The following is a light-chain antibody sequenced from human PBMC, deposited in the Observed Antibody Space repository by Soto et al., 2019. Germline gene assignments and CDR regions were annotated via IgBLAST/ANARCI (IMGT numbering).Light chain of an antibody. CDR2: EAS. V-gene: IGKV1-12*01. Sequence: GDRVTITCRASQTIRTWLAWYQQKAGEAPNLLIYEASILQSGVPSRFSGSGSGTDFTLTIDSLQPEDFATYYCQQADSFPLTLGGGTRVEIK. CDR1: QTIRTW. CDR3: QQADSFPLT. J-gene: IGKJ4*01.